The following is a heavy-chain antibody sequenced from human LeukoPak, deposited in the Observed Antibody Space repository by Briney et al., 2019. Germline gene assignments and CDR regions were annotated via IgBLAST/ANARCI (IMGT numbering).Heavy chain of an antibody. CDR2: ISYDGSNK. Sequence: GRSLRLSCAASGFTFSSYGMHWVRQAPGKGLEWVAVISYDGSNKYYADSVKGRFTISRDNSKNTLYLQMNSLRAEDTAVYYCAKDRGEFWHYDTPYFDYWGQGTLVTVSS. J-gene: IGHJ4*02. CDR1: GFTFSSYG. V-gene: IGHV3-30*18. D-gene: IGHD3-16*01. CDR3: AKDRGEFWHYDTPYFDY.